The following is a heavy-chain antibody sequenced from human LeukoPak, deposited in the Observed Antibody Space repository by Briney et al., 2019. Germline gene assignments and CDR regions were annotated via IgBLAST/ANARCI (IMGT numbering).Heavy chain of an antibody. J-gene: IGHJ4*02. CDR2: INPGDSDT. CDR3: ARRTDSGWHYFDY. V-gene: IGHV5-51*01. Sequence: GESLKISYRVSGYSFTSYWIGWVRQMPGKGLEWMGIINPGDSDTRYSPSFQGQVTISADKSISTAFLQWSSLKASDTAMYYCARRTDSGWHYFDYWGQGTLVTVSS. D-gene: IGHD6-19*01. CDR1: GYSFTSYW.